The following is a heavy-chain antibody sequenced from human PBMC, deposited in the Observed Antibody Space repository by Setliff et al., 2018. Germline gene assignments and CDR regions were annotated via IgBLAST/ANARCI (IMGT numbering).Heavy chain of an antibody. V-gene: IGHV3-23*01. CDR3: AKCSSWHSHYPHFNY. CDR1: TFPFSNYG. J-gene: IGHJ4*02. D-gene: IGHD6-13*01. CDR2: ISASGHNT. Sequence: GGSLRLSCAASTFPFSNYGVTWVRQAPGKGPQWVASISASGHNTWYADFVKGRFTISRDNSKNTLYLQMNSLRAEDTAVYYCAKCSSWHSHYPHFNYWGQGTLVTVSS.